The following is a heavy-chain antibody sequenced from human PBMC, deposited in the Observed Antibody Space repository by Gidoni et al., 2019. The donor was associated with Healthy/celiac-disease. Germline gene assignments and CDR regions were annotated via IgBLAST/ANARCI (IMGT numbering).Heavy chain of an antibody. CDR3: ASRITPAYYQQWLAKLVEGGDY. CDR1: GGSLSSSSYY. V-gene: IGHV4-39*07. D-gene: IGHD6-19*01. Sequence: QLQLQESGPGLVKPSETLSLTCTVSGGSLSSSSYYWGWIRQPPGKGLEWIGSIYYSGSTYYNPSLKSRVTISVDTSKNQFSLKLSSVTAADTAVYYCASRITPAYYQQWLAKLVEGGDYWGQGTLVTVSS. CDR2: IYYSGST. J-gene: IGHJ4*02.